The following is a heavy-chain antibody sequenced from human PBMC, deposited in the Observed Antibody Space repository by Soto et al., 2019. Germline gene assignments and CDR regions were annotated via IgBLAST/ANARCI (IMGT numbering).Heavy chain of an antibody. V-gene: IGHV1-46*01. D-gene: IGHD2-2*02. J-gene: IGHJ4*02. CDR2: INPSGAST. Sequence: ASLKVSCKASGYTFTSYYIHWVRQAPGQGLEWVGLINPSGASTTYAQKFQGRVTMTRDTSTSTVYMELRSLRSDDTAVYYCARSYSPFAYWGQGTLVTVSS. CDR3: ARSYSPFAY. CDR1: GYTFTSYY.